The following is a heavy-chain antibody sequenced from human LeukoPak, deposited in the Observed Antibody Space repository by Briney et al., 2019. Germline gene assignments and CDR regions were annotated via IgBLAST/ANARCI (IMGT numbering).Heavy chain of an antibody. CDR2: ISNDGSNE. J-gene: IGHJ2*01. V-gene: IGHV3-30-3*01. Sequence: GGSLRLSCAASRFTFNTYAMHWVRQAPGKGLEWVAVISNDGSNEDYADSVKGRFTISRDNSKNTLYLEMNSLRTQDTAVYYCAREGRWTQLHSWYFDLWGRGTLVTVSS. CDR3: AREGRWTQLHSWYFDL. D-gene: IGHD1-1*01. CDR1: RFTFNTYA.